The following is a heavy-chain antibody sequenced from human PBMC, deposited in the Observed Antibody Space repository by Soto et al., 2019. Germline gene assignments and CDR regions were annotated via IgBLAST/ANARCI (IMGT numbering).Heavy chain of an antibody. CDR1: GGAISSGGYY. V-gene: IGHV4-31*03. CDR2: IFDSGST. Sequence: QVQLQESGPGLVKPSQTLSLTCTVSGGAISSGGYYWSWIRQHPGKGLEWIGYIFDSGSTYYNPHLKSRLTISVDTSKNQFSLKLSSVTAADTAVYYCARLGYYDSRGYYWPVDYWGQGTLVTVSS. D-gene: IGHD3-22*01. CDR3: ARLGYYDSRGYYWPVDY. J-gene: IGHJ4*02.